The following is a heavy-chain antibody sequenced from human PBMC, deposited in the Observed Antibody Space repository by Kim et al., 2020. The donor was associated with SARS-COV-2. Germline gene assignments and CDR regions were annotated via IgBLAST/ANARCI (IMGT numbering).Heavy chain of an antibody. Sequence: GGSLRLSCAASGFTFSSYAMSWVRQAPGKGLEWVSAISGSGGSTYYADSVKGRFTISRDNSKNTLYLQMNSLRAEDTAVYYCAKMGGITIFGVARYTGGNDYWGQGTLVTVSS. D-gene: IGHD3-3*01. CDR3: AKMGGITIFGVARYTGGNDY. V-gene: IGHV3-23*01. CDR1: GFTFSSYA. J-gene: IGHJ4*02. CDR2: ISGSGGST.